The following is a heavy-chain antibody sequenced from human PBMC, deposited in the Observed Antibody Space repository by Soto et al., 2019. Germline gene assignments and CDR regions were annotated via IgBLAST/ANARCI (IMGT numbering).Heavy chain of an antibody. CDR2: IYYSGST. J-gene: IGHJ6*02. D-gene: IGHD5-12*01. CDR3: ARGGYSGYDYYYYYGMDV. V-gene: IGHV4-59*01. Sequence: QVQLQESGPGLVKPSETLSLTCTVSGGSISSYYWSWIRQPPGKGLEWIGYIYYSGSTNYNPSLKSRVTISVDTSKNQFPLKLSSVTAADTAVYYCARGGYSGYDYYYYYGMDVWGQGTTVTVSS. CDR1: GGSISSYY.